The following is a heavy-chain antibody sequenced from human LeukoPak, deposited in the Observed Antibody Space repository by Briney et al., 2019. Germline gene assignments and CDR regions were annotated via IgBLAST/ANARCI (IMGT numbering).Heavy chain of an antibody. Sequence: SVKVSCKASGGTFSSSAISWVRQAPGQGLEWMGGIIPIFGSTNYAQKFQGRVTMTADESTSTAYMDLSSLRSEDTAVYYCARGEIVVAVADRGFYYYMDVWGKGTTATVSS. D-gene: IGHD2-15*01. CDR2: IIPIFGST. V-gene: IGHV1-69*01. CDR3: ARGEIVVAVADRGFYYYMDV. J-gene: IGHJ6*03. CDR1: GGTFSSSA.